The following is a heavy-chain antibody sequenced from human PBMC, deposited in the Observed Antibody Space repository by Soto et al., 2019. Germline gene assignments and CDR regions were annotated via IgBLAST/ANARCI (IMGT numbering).Heavy chain of an antibody. V-gene: IGHV3-7*03. D-gene: IGHD5-12*01. CDR3: ANGYSGYDYYYYYYGMDV. CDR2: IKQDGSEK. Sequence: PGGSLRLSCAASGFTFSSYWMSWVRQAPGKGLEWVANIKQDGSEKYYVDSVKGRFTISRDNAKNSLYLQMNSLRAEDTAVYYCANGYSGYDYYYYYYGMDVWGQGTTVTVSS. J-gene: IGHJ6*02. CDR1: GFTFSSYW.